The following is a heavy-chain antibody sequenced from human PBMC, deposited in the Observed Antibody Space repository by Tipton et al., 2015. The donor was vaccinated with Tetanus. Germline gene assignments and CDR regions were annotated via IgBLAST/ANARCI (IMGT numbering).Heavy chain of an antibody. V-gene: IGHV4-34*01. CDR1: GGPFRGYY. CDR2: IDQFGNT. Sequence: TLSLTCAVSGGPFRGYYWSWIRQPPGMGLEWIGEIDQFGNTNYNPSLKSRLTLSVDTSKNQFSLKVSSVTAADTAVYYCARLSSSANDAHAFDIWGQGTMVTVSS. J-gene: IGHJ3*02. CDR3: ARLSSSANDAHAFDI. D-gene: IGHD3-22*01.